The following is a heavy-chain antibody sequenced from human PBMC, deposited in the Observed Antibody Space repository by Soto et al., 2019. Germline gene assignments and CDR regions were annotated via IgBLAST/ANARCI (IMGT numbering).Heavy chain of an antibody. D-gene: IGHD3-3*01. CDR1: GGSVSSGSYY. J-gene: IGHJ5*02. Sequence: SETLSLTCTVSGGSVSSGSYYWSWIRQPPGKGLEWIGYIYYSGSTNYNPSLKSRVTISVDTSKNQFSLKLSSVAAADTAVYYCARGGFLEWLTGPSYNWFDPWGQGTLVTVSS. CDR3: ARGGFLEWLTGPSYNWFDP. V-gene: IGHV4-61*01. CDR2: IYYSGST.